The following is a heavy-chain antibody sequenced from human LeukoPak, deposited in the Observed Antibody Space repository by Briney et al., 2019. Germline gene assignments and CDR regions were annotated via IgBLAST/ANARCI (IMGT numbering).Heavy chain of an antibody. Sequence: GGSLRLSCAASGFTFSSYSMNWVRQAPGKGLEWVSSISSSSSYIYYADSVKGRFTISRDNAKNSLYLQMNSLRAEDTAVYYCACRDYYDSSGYMGADYWGQGTLVTVSS. J-gene: IGHJ4*02. CDR3: ACRDYYDSSGYMGADY. CDR1: GFTFSSYS. V-gene: IGHV3-21*01. D-gene: IGHD3-22*01. CDR2: ISSSSSYI.